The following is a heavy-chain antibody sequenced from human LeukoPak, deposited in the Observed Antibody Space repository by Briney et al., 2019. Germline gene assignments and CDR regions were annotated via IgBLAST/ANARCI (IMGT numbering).Heavy chain of an antibody. V-gene: IGHV1-24*01. CDR1: GYTLTELS. Sequence: ASVTXSCKVSGYTLTELSMHWVRQFPGKGLEWMGGFDPEDGETIYAQKFQGRVTMTEDTSTYTAYMELSSLRSEDTAVYYCATLRFSSGWSPYFDYWGQGTLVTVSS. J-gene: IGHJ4*02. CDR2: FDPEDGET. D-gene: IGHD6-19*01. CDR3: ATLRFSSGWSPYFDY.